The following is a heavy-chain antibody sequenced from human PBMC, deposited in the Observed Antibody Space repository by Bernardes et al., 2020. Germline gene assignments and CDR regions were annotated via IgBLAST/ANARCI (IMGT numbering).Heavy chain of an antibody. V-gene: IGHV3-30*03. CDR3: ATGEHNWNYATSPLGFDY. Sequence: GGSLRLSCAASGFTFSSYGMHWVRQAPGKGLEWVAVISYDGSNKYYADSVKGRFTISRDNSKNTLYLQMNSLRAEDTAVYYCATGEHNWNYATSPLGFDYWGQGTLVTVSS. CDR1: GFTFSSYG. D-gene: IGHD1-7*01. J-gene: IGHJ4*02. CDR2: ISYDGSNK.